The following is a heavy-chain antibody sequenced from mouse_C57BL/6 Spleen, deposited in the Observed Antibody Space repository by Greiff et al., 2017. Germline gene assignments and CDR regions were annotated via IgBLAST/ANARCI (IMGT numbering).Heavy chain of an antibody. V-gene: IGHV1-69*01. J-gene: IGHJ3*01. CDR1: GYTFTSYW. CDR2: IDPSDSYT. D-gene: IGHD2-14*01. Sequence: QVQLKQPGAELVMPGASVKLSCKASGYTFTSYWMHWVKQRPGQGLEWIGEIDPSDSYTNYNQKFKGKSTLPVDKSSSTAYMQLSSLTSEDSAVYYCARAYDGFAYWGQGTLVTVSA. CDR3: ARAYDGFAY.